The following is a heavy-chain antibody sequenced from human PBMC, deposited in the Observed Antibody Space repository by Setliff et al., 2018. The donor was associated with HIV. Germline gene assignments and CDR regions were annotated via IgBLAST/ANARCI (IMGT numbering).Heavy chain of an antibody. CDR3: TCGTGWYYFDD. Sequence: ASVKVSCKASGYYYMHWVRQAPGQGLEWMGIINPSGDGADYARKFQGRVTMTKDTSTSTVYMDMKNLAVDDTAVYYCTCGTGWYYFDDWGQGTLVT. CDR2: INPSGDGA. V-gene: IGHV1-46*03. J-gene: IGHJ4*02. CDR1: GYYY. D-gene: IGHD6-19*01.